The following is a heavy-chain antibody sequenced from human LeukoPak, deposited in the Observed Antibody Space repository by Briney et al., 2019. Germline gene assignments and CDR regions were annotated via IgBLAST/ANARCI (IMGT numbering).Heavy chain of an antibody. CDR2: INGAGSTT. D-gene: IGHD6-19*01. CDR3: ASGLSWLVRGDYYYYGMDV. CDR1: GFSFSFSSYW. J-gene: IGHJ6*02. V-gene: IGHV3-74*01. Sequence: GGSLRLSCAASGFSFSFSSYWMHWVRQAPGKGLVWVSRINGAGSTTSYADSVKGRFTISRDNAKNTLYLQMNSLRAEDTAVYYCASGLSWLVRGDYYYYGMDVWGQGTTVTVSS.